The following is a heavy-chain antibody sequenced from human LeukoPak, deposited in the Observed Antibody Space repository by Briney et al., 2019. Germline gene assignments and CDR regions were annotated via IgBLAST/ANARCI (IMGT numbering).Heavy chain of an antibody. CDR1: GFTFSSYA. CDR2: ISGSGGST. V-gene: IGHV3-23*01. CDR3: AKIKDIVVVPAPYDY. Sequence: GGYLRLSCAASGFTFSSYAMSWVRQAPGKGREWVSAISGSGGSTYYADSVKGRFTISRDNSKNTLYLQMNSLRAEDTAVYYCAKIKDIVVVPAPYDYWGQGTLVTVSS. J-gene: IGHJ4*02. D-gene: IGHD2-2*01.